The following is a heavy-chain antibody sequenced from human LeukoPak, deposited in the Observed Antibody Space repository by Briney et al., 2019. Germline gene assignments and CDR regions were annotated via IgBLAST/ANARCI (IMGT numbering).Heavy chain of an antibody. D-gene: IGHD2-2*01. CDR1: GFTFSTYV. CDR2: ISHDGSEK. Sequence: GGSLRLSCAASGFTFSTYVLHWVRQAPGKGLEWVAVISHDGSEKYYADSVKGRFTISRDNSKNTLYLQMNSLRAEDAAVYYCAKEYCTTTNCLGDWGLGTLVTVSS. CDR3: AKEYCTTTNCLGD. V-gene: IGHV3-30*18. J-gene: IGHJ4*02.